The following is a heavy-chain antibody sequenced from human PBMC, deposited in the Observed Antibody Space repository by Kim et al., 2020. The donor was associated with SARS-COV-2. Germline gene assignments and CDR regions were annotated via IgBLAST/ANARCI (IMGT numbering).Heavy chain of an antibody. CDR3: AREGYSSGWYGPPDY. D-gene: IGHD6-19*01. CDR1: GFTFSDYY. V-gene: IGHV3-11*05. J-gene: IGHJ4*02. Sequence: GGSLRLSCAASGFTFSDYYMSWIRQAPGKGLEWVSYISSSSSYTNYADSVKGRFTISRDNAKNSLYLQMNSLRAEDTAVYYCAREGYSSGWYGPPDYWGQGTLVTVSS. CDR2: ISSSSSYT.